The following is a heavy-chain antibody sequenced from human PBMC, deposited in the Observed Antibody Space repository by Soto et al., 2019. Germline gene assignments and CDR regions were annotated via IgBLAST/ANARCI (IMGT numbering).Heavy chain of an antibody. CDR1: GGTFSSYA. Sequence: SVKVSCKASGGTFSSYAISWVRQAPGQGLEWMGGIIPIFGTANYAQKFQGRVTITADESTSTAYMELSSLRSEDTAVYYCARSRPIRLGYCSGGSCYEIFDYWGQGTLVTVSS. J-gene: IGHJ4*02. CDR2: IIPIFGTA. D-gene: IGHD2-15*01. V-gene: IGHV1-69*13. CDR3: ARSRPIRLGYCSGGSCYEIFDY.